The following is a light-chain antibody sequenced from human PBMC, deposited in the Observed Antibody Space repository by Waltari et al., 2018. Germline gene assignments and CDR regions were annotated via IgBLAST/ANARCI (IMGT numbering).Light chain of an antibody. CDR3: QSHDSSLRWV. Sequence: QSALTQPPSVSGAPGQRVTLSCTGSSSNIGAGYGVHWFQQIPGTAPKVLISGDNIRPSGVPDRFSASKSGTSASLAITGVQPEDEAVYFCQSHDSSLRWVFGGGTKLTVL. CDR1: SSNIGAGYG. J-gene: IGLJ2*01. V-gene: IGLV1-40*01. CDR2: GDN.